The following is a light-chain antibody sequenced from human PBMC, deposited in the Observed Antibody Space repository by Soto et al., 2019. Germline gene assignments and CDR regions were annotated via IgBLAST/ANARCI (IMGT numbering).Light chain of an antibody. CDR1: QDISHY. Sequence: DIQVTQSPSAMSASVGDRVTITCRASQDISHYLAWFQQKPGKVPKRLIFAVSNLESGVPSRFRGSGSGTEFPLTITSLQPEDFATLNCLQHNSYPWTFGQGTKVEIK. J-gene: IGKJ1*01. V-gene: IGKV1-17*03. CDR2: AVS. CDR3: LQHNSYPWT.